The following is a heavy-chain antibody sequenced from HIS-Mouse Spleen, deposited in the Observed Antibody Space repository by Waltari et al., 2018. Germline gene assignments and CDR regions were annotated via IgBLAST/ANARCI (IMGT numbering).Heavy chain of an antibody. J-gene: IGHJ2*01. D-gene: IGHD6-13*01. V-gene: IGHV4-39*07. CDR1: GGSISRSSYY. Sequence: QLQLQESGPGLVKPSETLSVTCTVPGGSISRSSYYWGWLRQPPGKGLEWTGGIYYSGSTYYNPSLKSRVTISVDTSKNQFSLKLSSVTAADTAVYYCAREIPYSSSWYDWYFDLWGRGTLVTVSS. CDR2: IYYSGST. CDR3: AREIPYSSSWYDWYFDL.